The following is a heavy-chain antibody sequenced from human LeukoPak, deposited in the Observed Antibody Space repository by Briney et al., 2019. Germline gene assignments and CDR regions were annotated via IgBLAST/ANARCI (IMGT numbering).Heavy chain of an antibody. CDR3: ARTSRYSSGWYLDF. D-gene: IGHD6-25*01. CDR1: GGSFSDYY. V-gene: IGHV4-34*01. J-gene: IGHJ4*02. Sequence: SETLSLTCAVYGGSFSDYYWSWIRQSPGKGLEWIGEINHSGSTNYNPSLKSRVTVSVDTSKNQFSLKLTSVTAADTAVYYCARTSRYSSGWYLDFWGQGTLVTVSS. CDR2: INHSGST.